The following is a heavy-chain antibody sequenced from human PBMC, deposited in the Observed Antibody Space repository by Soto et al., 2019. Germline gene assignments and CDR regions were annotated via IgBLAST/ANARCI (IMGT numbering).Heavy chain of an antibody. J-gene: IGHJ4*02. CDR3: ARDHLAVAARMYYFDY. D-gene: IGHD6-19*01. Sequence: QVQLVQSGAEVKKPGSSVKVSCKASGGTFSSYAISWVRQAPGQGLEWMGGIIPIFGTANYAQKFQGRVTMTXXEXTXXAYMELSSLRSEDTAVYYCARDHLAVAARMYYFDYWGQGTLVTVSS. V-gene: IGHV1-69*05. CDR2: IIPIFGTA. CDR1: GGTFSSYA.